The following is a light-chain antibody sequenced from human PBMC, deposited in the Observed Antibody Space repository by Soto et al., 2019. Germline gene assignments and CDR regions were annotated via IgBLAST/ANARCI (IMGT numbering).Light chain of an antibody. CDR2: GAS. CDR3: QQYGSSPPRIT. J-gene: IGKJ5*01. Sequence: EIVLTQSPGTLSLSPGERATLSCRASQSVSSSYLAWYQQKPGQAPRLLIYGASSRATGIPDRFSGSGSGTDFPLTLSRLEPEDFAVYYCQQYGSSPPRITFGQGTRLEIK. CDR1: QSVSSSY. V-gene: IGKV3-20*01.